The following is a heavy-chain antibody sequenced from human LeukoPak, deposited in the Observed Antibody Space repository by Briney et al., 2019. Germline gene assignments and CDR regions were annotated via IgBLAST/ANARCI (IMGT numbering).Heavy chain of an antibody. D-gene: IGHD6-13*01. J-gene: IGHJ4*02. V-gene: IGHV3-74*01. Sequence: GGSLRLSCTASGFSFSGHWMHWARQLPGKGLVWVSRISPTGSTTSYADSVKGRFTISRDNAKNSLYLQMNSLRAEDTAVYYCARLGAAADFDYWGQGTLVTVSS. CDR2: ISPTGSTT. CDR3: ARLGAAADFDY. CDR1: GFSFSGHW.